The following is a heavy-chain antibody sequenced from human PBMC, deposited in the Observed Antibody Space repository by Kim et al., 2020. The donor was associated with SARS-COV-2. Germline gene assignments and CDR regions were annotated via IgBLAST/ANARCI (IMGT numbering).Heavy chain of an antibody. CDR3: TIGANYDFWSGTSSLLDY. D-gene: IGHD3-3*01. J-gene: IGHJ4*01. Sequence: GGSLRLSCAASGFTFSNAWMSWVRQAPGKGLEWVGRIKSKTDGGTTDYAAPVKGRFTISRDDSKNTLYLQMNSLKTEDTAVYYCTIGANYDFWSGTSSLLDYWGQEPWSPSPQ. CDR2: IKSKTDGGTT. V-gene: IGHV3-15*01. CDR1: GFTFSNAW.